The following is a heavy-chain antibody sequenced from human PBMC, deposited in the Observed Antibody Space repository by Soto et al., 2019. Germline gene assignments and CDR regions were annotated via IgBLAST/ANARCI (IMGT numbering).Heavy chain of an antibody. J-gene: IGHJ4*02. CDR2: IIPIFGTA. CDR1: GGTFSSYA. V-gene: IGHV1-69*13. CDR3: ARAYDCSSTSCYAEFDY. Sequence: ASVKVSCKASGGTFSSYAISWVRQAPGQGLEWMGGIIPIFGTANYAQKFQGRVTITADESTSTAYMELSSLRSEDTAVYYCARAYDCSSTSCYAEFDYWGQGTLVTVSS. D-gene: IGHD2-2*01.